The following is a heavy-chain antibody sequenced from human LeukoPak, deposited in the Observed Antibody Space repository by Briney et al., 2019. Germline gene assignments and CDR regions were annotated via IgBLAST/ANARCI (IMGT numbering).Heavy chain of an antibody. V-gene: IGHV7-4-1*02. D-gene: IGHD1-20*01. Sequence: AASVKVSCKASGYTFTSYAMNWVRQAPGQGLEWMGWINTNTGNPTYAQGFTGRFVFSLDTSVSTAYLQISSLKAEDTAVYYCARESYNWNRRGAFDIWGQGTMVTVSS. CDR1: GYTFTSYA. CDR3: ARESYNWNRRGAFDI. J-gene: IGHJ3*02. CDR2: INTNTGNP.